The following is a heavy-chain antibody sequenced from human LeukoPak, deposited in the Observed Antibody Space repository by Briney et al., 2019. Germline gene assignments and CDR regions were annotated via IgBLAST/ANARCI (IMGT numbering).Heavy chain of an antibody. V-gene: IGHV3-21*01. CDR2: INNSGGST. J-gene: IGHJ4*02. D-gene: IGHD3-22*01. CDR1: GFTFTTYG. CDR3: ARDAATYYYDSSGYYYDY. Sequence: PGGSLRLSCAASGFTFTTYGISWVRQAPGRGLEWVATINNSGGSTYYADSVKGRFTISRDNAKNSLYLQMNSLRAEDTAVYYCARDAATYYYDSSGYYYDYWGQGTLVTVSS.